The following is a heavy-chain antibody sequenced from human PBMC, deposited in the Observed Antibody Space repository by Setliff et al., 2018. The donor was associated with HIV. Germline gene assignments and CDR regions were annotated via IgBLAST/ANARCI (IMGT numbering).Heavy chain of an antibody. V-gene: IGHV4-61*09. CDR1: GDSINNDNYY. CDR3: ARGNTIFGVDTEWTSRYFDY. CDR2: IYTGGST. D-gene: IGHD3-3*01. J-gene: IGHJ4*02. Sequence: SETLSLTCTVSGDSINNDNYYWNWIRQPAGKGLEWIGHIYTGGSTNYNPSLKSRVTISVDTSKNQFSLKLYSVTAADTAVYYCARGNTIFGVDTEWTSRYFDYWGQGMLVTVSS.